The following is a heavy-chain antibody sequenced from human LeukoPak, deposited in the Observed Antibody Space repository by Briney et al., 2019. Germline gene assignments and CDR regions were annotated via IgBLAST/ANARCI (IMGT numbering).Heavy chain of an antibody. V-gene: IGHV4-34*01. CDR3: ARESITIFGVALGMDV. CDR1: GGSFSGYY. D-gene: IGHD3-3*01. Sequence: SETLSLTCAAYGGSFSGYYWSWIRQPPGKGLEWIGEINHSGSTNYNPSLKSRVTISVDTSKNQFSLKLSSVTAADTAVYYCARESITIFGVALGMDVWGQGTTVTVSS. CDR2: INHSGST. J-gene: IGHJ6*02.